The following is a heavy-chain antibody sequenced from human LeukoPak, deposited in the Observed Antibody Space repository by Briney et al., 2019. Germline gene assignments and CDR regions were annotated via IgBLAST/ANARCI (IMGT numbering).Heavy chain of an antibody. CDR1: GDSVSSNSAA. D-gene: IGHD1-26*01. CDR2: TYCRSKWSN. CDR3: ARIVGGAPDY. J-gene: IGHJ4*02. Sequence: SQTLSLTCAIYGDSVSSNSAAWNWIRQSPSRGLEWLGRTYCRSKWSNNYAISVKRRISINPDTSKNQFSLQLNSVTPEDTAVYYCARIVGGAPDYWGQGTLVTVSS. V-gene: IGHV6-1*01.